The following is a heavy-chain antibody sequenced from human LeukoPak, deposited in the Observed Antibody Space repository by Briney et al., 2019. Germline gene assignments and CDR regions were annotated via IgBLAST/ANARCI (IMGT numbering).Heavy chain of an antibody. CDR1: GYSFTSYW. CDR3: AARTYYYYYGMDV. V-gene: IGHV5-51*01. CDR2: IYPGDSDT. J-gene: IGHJ6*02. Sequence: GESLKISCKGSGYSFTSYWIGWVRQMPGKGLEWMGIIYPGDSDTGYSPSFQGQVTISADKSISTAYLQWSSLKASDTAMYYCAARTYYYYYGMDVWGQGTTVTVSS.